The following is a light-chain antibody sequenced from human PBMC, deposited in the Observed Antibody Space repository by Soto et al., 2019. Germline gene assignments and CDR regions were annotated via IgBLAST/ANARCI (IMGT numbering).Light chain of an antibody. CDR3: HLWDIRSDHVV. CDR2: DDT. CDR1: NIGSNS. V-gene: IGLV3-21*02. Sequence: SYELTQPPSVSVAPGQTVRITCGGNNIGSNSVHWYRQKPGQPPVLVVYDDTDRPSGIPERFSGSNSGNTATLTISGVEGGDEADYYCHLWDIRSDHVVFGGGTKLTVL. J-gene: IGLJ2*01.